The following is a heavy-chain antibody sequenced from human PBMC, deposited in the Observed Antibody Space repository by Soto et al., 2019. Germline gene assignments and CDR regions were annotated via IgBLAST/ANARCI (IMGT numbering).Heavy chain of an antibody. Sequence: ASVKVSCKASGYTFTSYGISWVRQAPGQGLEWMGWISAYNGNTNYAQKLQGRVTMTTDTSTSTAYMELRSLRSDDTAVYYCARDRNYYGSGPYYFDYWGQGTLVTVSS. V-gene: IGHV1-18*01. CDR3: ARDRNYYGSGPYYFDY. CDR2: ISAYNGNT. J-gene: IGHJ4*02. CDR1: GYTFTSYG. D-gene: IGHD3-10*01.